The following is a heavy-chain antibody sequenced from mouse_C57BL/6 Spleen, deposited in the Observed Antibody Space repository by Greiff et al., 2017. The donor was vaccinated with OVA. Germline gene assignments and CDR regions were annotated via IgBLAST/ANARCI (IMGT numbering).Heavy chain of an antibody. V-gene: IGHV1-66*01. J-gene: IGHJ2*01. D-gene: IGHD2-4*01. CDR3: ARTLYLITGYFDY. Sequence: VQLQESGPELVKPGASVKISCKASGYSFTSYYIHWVKQRPGQGLEWIGWIYPGSGNTKYNEKFKGKATLTADTSSSTAYMQLSSLTSEDSAVYYCARTLYLITGYFDYWGQGTTLTVSS. CDR1: GYSFTSYY. CDR2: IYPGSGNT.